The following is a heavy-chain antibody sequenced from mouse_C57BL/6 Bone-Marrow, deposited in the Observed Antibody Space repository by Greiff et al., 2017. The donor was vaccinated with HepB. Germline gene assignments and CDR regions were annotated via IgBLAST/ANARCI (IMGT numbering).Heavy chain of an antibody. J-gene: IGHJ3*01. V-gene: IGHV1-69*01. CDR3: ARSLGAWFAY. CDR2: IDPSDSYT. D-gene: IGHD4-1*01. Sequence: QVQLQQPGAELVMPGASVKLSCKASGYTFTSYWMHWVKQRPGQGLEWIGKIDPSDSYTNYNQKFKGKSTLTVDKSSSTAYMQLSSLTSEDSAVYYCARSLGAWFAYWGQGTLVTVSA. CDR1: GYTFTSYW.